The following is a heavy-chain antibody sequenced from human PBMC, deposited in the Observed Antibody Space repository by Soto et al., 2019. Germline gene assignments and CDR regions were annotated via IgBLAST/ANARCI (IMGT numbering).Heavy chain of an antibody. CDR2: IIPIFGTA. J-gene: IGHJ6*02. V-gene: IGHV1-69*13. CDR3: ARERWLQEAYYYYGMDV. Sequence: ASVKVSCKASGGTFSSYAISWVRQAPGQGLEWMGGIIPIFGTANYARKFQGRVTITADESTSTAYMELSSLRSEDTAVYYCARERWLQEAYYYYGMDVWGQGTTVTVS. CDR1: GGTFSSYA. D-gene: IGHD5-12*01.